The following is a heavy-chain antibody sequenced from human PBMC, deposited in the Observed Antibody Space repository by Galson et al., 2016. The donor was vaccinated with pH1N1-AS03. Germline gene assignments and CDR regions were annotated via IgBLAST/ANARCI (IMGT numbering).Heavy chain of an antibody. V-gene: IGHV3-23*01. CDR1: GFIFSNYA. J-gene: IGHJ4*02. Sequence: SLRLSCAASGFIFSNYAMTWVRQAPGKGLEWVSAISPTGPHYAVSVKGRFTISRDNSKNTAYLQMNSLRVEDTAFYFCAREINYGRGWYSVDYWGQGTLVTVSS. CDR2: ISPTGP. D-gene: IGHD6-19*01. CDR3: AREINYGRGWYSVDY.